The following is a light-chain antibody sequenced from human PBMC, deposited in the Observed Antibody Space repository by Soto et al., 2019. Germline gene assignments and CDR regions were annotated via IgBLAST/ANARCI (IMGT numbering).Light chain of an antibody. CDR3: LQHNRYPWT. J-gene: IGKJ1*01. CDR2: GAS. CDR1: QGIGND. Sequence: DIQMTQSPSSLSASVGDRVTITCRASQGIGNDLGWYQQKPGEVPKRLISGASSLQSGVPSRFSGSGSGTKFTLTISSLQPEDFATYYCLQHNRYPWTFGQGTKVEIK. V-gene: IGKV1-17*01.